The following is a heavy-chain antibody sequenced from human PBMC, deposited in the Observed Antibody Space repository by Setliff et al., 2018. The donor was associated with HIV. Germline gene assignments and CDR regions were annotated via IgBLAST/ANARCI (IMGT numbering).Heavy chain of an antibody. CDR2: VHYSGTT. D-gene: IGHD2-15*01. V-gene: IGHV4-59*11. J-gene: IGHJ4*02. CDR1: GGSSSSHY. CDR3: ARENGDCSGGACYFMLDS. Sequence: SETLSLTCTVSGGSSSSHYWSWIRQPPGQGLEWIGYVHYSGTTNYNPSLKSRVTISVDASSNQFSLELRSMTAADTAVYYCARENGDCSGGACYFMLDSWGQGTRVTVSS.